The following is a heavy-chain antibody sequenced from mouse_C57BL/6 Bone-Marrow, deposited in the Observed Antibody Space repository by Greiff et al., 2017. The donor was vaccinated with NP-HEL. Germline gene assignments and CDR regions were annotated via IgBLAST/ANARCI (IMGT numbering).Heavy chain of an antibody. CDR2: IYPGDGDT. J-gene: IGHJ2*01. Sequence: QVQLKQSGPELVKPGASVKISCKASGYAFSSSWMNWVKQRPGKGLEWIGRIYPGDGDTNYNGKFKGKATLTADKSSSTAYMQLSSLTSEDSAVYFCAREGNCFYFDYWGQGTTLTVSS. CDR3: AREGNCFYFDY. CDR1: GYAFSSSW. V-gene: IGHV1-82*01. D-gene: IGHD4-1*01.